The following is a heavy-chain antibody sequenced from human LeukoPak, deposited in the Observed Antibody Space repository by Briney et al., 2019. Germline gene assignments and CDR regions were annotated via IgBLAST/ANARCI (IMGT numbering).Heavy chain of an antibody. V-gene: IGHV4-39*07. D-gene: IGHD3-3*01. J-gene: IGHJ4*02. CDR2: IYYSGST. CDR3: ARDPYDFWSGYYPGFDY. Sequence: PSETLSLTCTVSGGSLSSSSYYWGWIRQPPGKGLEWIGSIYYSGSTYYNPSLKSRVTISVDTSKNQFSPKLSSVTAADTAVYYCARDPYDFWSGYYPGFDYWGQGTLVTVSS. CDR1: GGSLSSSSYY.